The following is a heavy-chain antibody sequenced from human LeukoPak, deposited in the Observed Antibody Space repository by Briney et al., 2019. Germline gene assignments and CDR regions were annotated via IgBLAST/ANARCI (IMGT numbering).Heavy chain of an antibody. J-gene: IGHJ3*02. D-gene: IGHD6-13*01. CDR1: GYTFTCYY. V-gene: IGHV1-2*02. CDR3: ARGGDSSSWHDAFDI. Sequence: ASGKVSCKASGYTFTCYYMHWVRQAPGQGLEWMGWINPNSGGTNYAQKSQGRVTMTRDTSISTAYMELSRLRSDDTAVYYCARGGDSSSWHDAFDIWGQGTMVTVSS. CDR2: INPNSGGT.